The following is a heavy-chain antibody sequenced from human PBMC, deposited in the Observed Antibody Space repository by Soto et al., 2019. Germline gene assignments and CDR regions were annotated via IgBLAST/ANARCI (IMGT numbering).Heavy chain of an antibody. CDR3: PSGHSTDCPHGVCSFFYNPEMDV. CDR2: INPKSGGT. J-gene: IGHJ6*02. CDR1: GYSFTDYH. D-gene: IGHD2-8*01. Sequence: ASVKVSCKASGYSFTDYHIHWVRQAPGQGLEWLGRINPKSGGTSTAQKFQGWVTMTRDRSISTVYMELTRLRSDDTAVYFCPSGHSTDCPHGVCSFFYNPEMDVWGQGTTVTVSS. V-gene: IGHV1-2*04.